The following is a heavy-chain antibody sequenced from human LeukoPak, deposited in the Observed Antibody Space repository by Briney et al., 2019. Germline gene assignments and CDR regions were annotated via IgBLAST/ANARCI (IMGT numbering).Heavy chain of an antibody. CDR2: INPSGGST. CDR3: AADPYYDILTGYFLPDY. V-gene: IGHV1-46*01. CDR1: GYTFTSYY. J-gene: IGHJ4*02. D-gene: IGHD3-9*01. Sequence: ASVKVSCKASGYTFTSYYMHWVRQAPGQGLEWMGIINPSGGSTSYAQKFQGRVTMTRDTSTSTAYMELSSLRSEDTAVYYCAADPYYDILTGYFLPDYWGQGTLVTVSS.